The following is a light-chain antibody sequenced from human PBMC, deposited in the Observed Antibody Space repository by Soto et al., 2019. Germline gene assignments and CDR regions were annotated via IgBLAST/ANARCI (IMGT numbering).Light chain of an antibody. Sequence: PGERVTLSCRASQSVSSSYLTWYQQKPGQAPRLLIYGASTRATSIPARFSGSGSGTEFTLTISSLQPEDFAVYYCQQDYTRFTFGPGTKVDIK. CDR3: QQDYTRFT. CDR2: GAS. J-gene: IGKJ3*01. CDR1: QSVSSSY. V-gene: IGKV3D-7*01.